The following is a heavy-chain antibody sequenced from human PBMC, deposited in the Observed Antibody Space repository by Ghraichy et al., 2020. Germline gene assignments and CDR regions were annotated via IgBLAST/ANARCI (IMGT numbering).Heavy chain of an antibody. CDR3: ACAARPHLYYFDY. CDR2: INHSGST. Sequence: SETLSLTCAVYGGSFSGYYWSWIRQPPGKGLEWIGEINHSGSTNYNPSLKRRVTITVDTSKNQFSLKLSSETAADTAVYYCACAARPHLYYFDYWGQGTLVTVSS. CDR1: GGSFSGYY. D-gene: IGHD6-6*01. V-gene: IGHV4-34*01. J-gene: IGHJ4*02.